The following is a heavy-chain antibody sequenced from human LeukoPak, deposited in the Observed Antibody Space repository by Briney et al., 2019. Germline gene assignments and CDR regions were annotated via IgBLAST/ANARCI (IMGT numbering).Heavy chain of an antibody. J-gene: IGHJ5*02. D-gene: IGHD3-22*01. Sequence: ASVKVSCKASGYTFTGYYMHWVRQAPGQGLEWMGWINPNSGGTNYAQKFQGRVTMTRDTSISTAYMELSRLRSDDTAVYYCARDLDYYDSSGYYYSGADNWSDPWGQGTLVTVSS. CDR3: ARDLDYYDSSGYYYSGADNWSDP. V-gene: IGHV1-2*02. CDR1: GYTFTGYY. CDR2: INPNSGGT.